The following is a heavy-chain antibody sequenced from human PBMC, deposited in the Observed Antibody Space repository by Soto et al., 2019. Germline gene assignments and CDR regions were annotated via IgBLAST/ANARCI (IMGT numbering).Heavy chain of an antibody. D-gene: IGHD1-1*01. V-gene: IGHV3-30-3*01. Sequence: GGSLRLSCAASGFTFSSYAMHWVRQAPGKGLEWVAVISYDGSNKYYADSVKGRFTISRDNSKNTLYLQMNSLRAEDTAVYYCARETGMGYYYYGMDVWGQGTTVTVSS. CDR2: ISYDGSNK. J-gene: IGHJ6*02. CDR1: GFTFSSYA. CDR3: ARETGMGYYYYGMDV.